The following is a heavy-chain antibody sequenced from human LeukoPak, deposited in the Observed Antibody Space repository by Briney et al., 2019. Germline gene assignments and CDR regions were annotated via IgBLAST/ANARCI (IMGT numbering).Heavy chain of an antibody. CDR3: AKGGCSSTTCPVDY. Sequence: GGSLRLSCAASGLTFSSYAMFLVRQAPGKGLEWVPAISGSDASTYYADSVKGRFTISRDNSKSTLYLQMHSLRAEDTAIYYCAKGGCSSTTCPVDYWGQGTLVPVSS. D-gene: IGHD2-2*01. CDR2: ISGSDAST. J-gene: IGHJ4*02. V-gene: IGHV3-23*01. CDR1: GLTFSSYA.